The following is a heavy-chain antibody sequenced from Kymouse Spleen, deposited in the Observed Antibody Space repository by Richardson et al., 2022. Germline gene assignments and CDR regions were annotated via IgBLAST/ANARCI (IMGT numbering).Heavy chain of an antibody. J-gene: IGHJ5*02. Sequence: QVQLVQSGAEVKKPGASVKVSCKASGYTFTGYYMHWVRQAPGQGLEWMGWINPNSGGTNYAQKFQGWVTMTRDTSISTAYMELSRLRSDDTAVYYCARSGSVLRYFDWLLSSHNWFDPWGQGTLVTVSS. V-gene: IGHV1-2*04. CDR3: ARSGSVLRYFDWLLSSHNWFDP. CDR2: INPNSGGT. D-gene: IGHD3-9*01. CDR1: GYTFTGYY.